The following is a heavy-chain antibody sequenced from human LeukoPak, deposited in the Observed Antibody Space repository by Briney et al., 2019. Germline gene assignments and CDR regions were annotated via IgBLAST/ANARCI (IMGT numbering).Heavy chain of an antibody. CDR1: GYTFTDYY. CDR2: INTNTGNP. V-gene: IGHV7-4-1*02. J-gene: IGHJ3*02. CDR3: ASTTVLRYFDWLRGQGAFDI. D-gene: IGHD3-9*01. Sequence: GASVQVSCKASGYTFTDYYIHWVRQAPGQGLEWMGWINTNTGNPTYAQGFTGRFVFSLDTSVSTAYLQISSLKAEDTAVYYCASTTVLRYFDWLRGQGAFDIWGQGTMVTVSS.